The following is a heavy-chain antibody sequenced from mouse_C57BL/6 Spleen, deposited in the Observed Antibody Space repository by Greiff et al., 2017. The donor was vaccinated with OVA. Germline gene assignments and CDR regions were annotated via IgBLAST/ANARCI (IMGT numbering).Heavy chain of an antibody. Sequence: QVQLKESGPELVKPGASVKISCKASGYAFSSSWMNWVKQRPGKGLEWIGRIYPGDGDTNYNGKFKGKATLTADKSSSTAYMQLSSLTSEDSAVYFCFYYGSSLFAYWGQGTLVTVSA. J-gene: IGHJ3*01. CDR3: FYYGSSLFAY. V-gene: IGHV1-82*01. D-gene: IGHD1-1*01. CDR1: GYAFSSSW. CDR2: IYPGDGDT.